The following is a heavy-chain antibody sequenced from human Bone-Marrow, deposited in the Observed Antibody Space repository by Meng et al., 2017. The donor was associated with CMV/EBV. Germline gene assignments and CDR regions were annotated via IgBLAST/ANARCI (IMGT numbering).Heavy chain of an antibody. Sequence: ASVKVSCKASGYTFTSYGISWVRQAPGQGLEWMGWISAYNGNTNYAQKLQGRVTMTTDTSTSTAYMELRSLKASDTAMYYCARHWGDIVVVPAAELGFDPWGQGTLVTVSS. D-gene: IGHD2-2*01. CDR1: GYTFTSYG. CDR3: ARHWGDIVVVPAAELGFDP. CDR2: ISAYNGNT. V-gene: IGHV1-18*01. J-gene: IGHJ5*02.